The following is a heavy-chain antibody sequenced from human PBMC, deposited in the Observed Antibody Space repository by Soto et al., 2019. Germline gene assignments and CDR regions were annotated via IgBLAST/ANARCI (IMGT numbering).Heavy chain of an antibody. J-gene: IGHJ4*02. CDR1: GFIFDDHN. CDR2: ISWDGETT. V-gene: IGHV3-43*01. CDR3: ASSQGDY. Sequence: AHLVESGGAVVQPGGSLRLSCVASGFIFDDHNMYWVRQASDQGLEWVSLISWDGETTYYADSVKGRFTISRDNSKNSLYLQMNGVTTEDSALYYCASSQGDYWGQGTLVTVAS.